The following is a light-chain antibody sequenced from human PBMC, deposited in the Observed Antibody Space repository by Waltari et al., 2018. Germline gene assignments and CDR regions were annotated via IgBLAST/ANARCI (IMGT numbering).Light chain of an antibody. CDR1: QSVFNY. Sequence: VLTQSPATLSLSAGERDTLSCRASQSVFNYLAWYQQKPGQAPRLLIYDTSKRATGIPARFSGSGSGTDFTLTISNLEAEDFALYYCQQGSILPLTFGGGTKVEIK. V-gene: IGKV3-11*01. J-gene: IGKJ4*01. CDR2: DTS. CDR3: QQGSILPLT.